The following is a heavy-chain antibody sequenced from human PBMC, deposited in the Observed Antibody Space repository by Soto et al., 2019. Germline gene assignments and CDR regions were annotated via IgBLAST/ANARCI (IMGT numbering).Heavy chain of an antibody. CDR2: ISFSGAT. Sequence: SETLSLTCTVSGVSITSCFWSWIRQTPGKGLDWIVSISFSGATYSKTSLKGRAALSVDTSENHLSLTLNSVTSADTAVYFCVRDRGDGYKRYFQXWGQGNTVTVSX. CDR1: GVSITSCF. CDR3: VRDRGDGYKRYFQX. D-gene: IGHD3-9*01. J-gene: IGHJ4*02. V-gene: IGHV4-59*01.